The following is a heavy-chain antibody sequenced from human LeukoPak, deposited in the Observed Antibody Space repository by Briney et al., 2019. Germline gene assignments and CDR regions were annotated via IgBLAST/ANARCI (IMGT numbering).Heavy chain of an antibody. CDR2: IRDDGTSR. J-gene: IGHJ4*01. V-gene: IGHV3-30*02. Sequence: GGSLRLSCAASGFTFSSYGMHWVRQAPGKGLEWVAFIRDDGTSRYYADSVNDRFSVSRDNSVNTLYLQMKSLRAEDTAIYYCAKSAGIRGWFGDFFGSGGLDYWGRGTLVTVSS. CDR3: AKSAGIRGWFGDFFGSGGLDY. D-gene: IGHD3-10*01. CDR1: GFTFSSYG.